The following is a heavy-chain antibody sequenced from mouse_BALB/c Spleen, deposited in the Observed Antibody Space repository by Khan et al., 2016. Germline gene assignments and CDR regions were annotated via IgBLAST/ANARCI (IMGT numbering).Heavy chain of an antibody. V-gene: IGHV1-20*02. CDR1: GYSFTGYF. CDR2: INPYNGDT. J-gene: IGHJ1*01. Sequence: VQLKQSGPELVKPGASVKISCKASGYSFTGYFMNWVMQSHGKSLEWIGRINPYNGDTFYNQKFKGKATLTVDKSSSTAHMELRSLASEDSAVYYCARKGGSSYWYFDVWGAGTTVTVSS. D-gene: IGHD1-1*01. CDR3: ARKGGSSYWYFDV.